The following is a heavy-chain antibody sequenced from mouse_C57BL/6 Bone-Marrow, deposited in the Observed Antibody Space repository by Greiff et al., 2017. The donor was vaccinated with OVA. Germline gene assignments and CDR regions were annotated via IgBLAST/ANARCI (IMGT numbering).Heavy chain of an antibody. CDR1: GYTFTDYY. CDR3: ARSTSYYSNYDWYFDV. D-gene: IGHD2-5*01. Sequence: EVQLQQSGPELVKPGASVKISCKASGYTFTDYYMNWVKQSHGKSLEWIGDINPNNGGTSYNQKFKGKATLTVDKSSSTAYMELRSLTSEDSAVYYCARSTSYYSNYDWYFDVWGTGTTVTVSS. V-gene: IGHV1-26*01. CDR2: INPNNGGT. J-gene: IGHJ1*03.